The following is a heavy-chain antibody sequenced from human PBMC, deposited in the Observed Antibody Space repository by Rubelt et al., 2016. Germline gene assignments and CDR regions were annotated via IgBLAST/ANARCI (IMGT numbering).Heavy chain of an antibody. D-gene: IGHD5-18*01. CDR2: IWYDGSNK. J-gene: IGHJ3*02. CDR3: AKAFRGYSYGAFDI. V-gene: IGHV3-33*06. Sequence: SSYGMHWVRQAPGKGLEWVAVIWYDGSNKYYADSVKGRFTISRDNSRNTLYLQMNSLRAEDTAVYYCAKAFRGYSYGAFDIWGQGTMVTVSS. CDR1: SSYG.